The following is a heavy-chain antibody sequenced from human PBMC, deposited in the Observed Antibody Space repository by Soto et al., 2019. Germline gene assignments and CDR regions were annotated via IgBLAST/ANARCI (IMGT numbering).Heavy chain of an antibody. Sequence: GESLKISCKGSGYSFTSYWIGWVRQMPGKGLEWMGIIYPGDSDTRYSPSFQGQVTISADKSISTAYLQWSSLKASDTAMYYCARRGGSCSGGSCYSYYYYMDAWGKGTTVTVSS. CDR1: GYSFTSYW. V-gene: IGHV5-51*01. J-gene: IGHJ6*03. CDR2: IYPGDSDT. D-gene: IGHD2-15*01. CDR3: ARRGGSCSGGSCYSYYYYMDA.